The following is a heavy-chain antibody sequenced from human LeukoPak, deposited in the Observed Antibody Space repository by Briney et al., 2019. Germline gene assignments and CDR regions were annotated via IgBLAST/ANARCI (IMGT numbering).Heavy chain of an antibody. CDR3: AKESQSIVVDTWGDY. Sequence: GGSLRLSCAASGFTFSSYAMSWVRQAPGKGLEWVSSISGSGGSTYHADSVKGRFTISRDNSKNTLYLQMNSLRAEDTALYYCAKESQSIVVDTWGDYRGQGTLVTVSS. V-gene: IGHV3-23*01. CDR1: GFTFSSYA. J-gene: IGHJ4*02. D-gene: IGHD2-2*01. CDR2: ISGSGGST.